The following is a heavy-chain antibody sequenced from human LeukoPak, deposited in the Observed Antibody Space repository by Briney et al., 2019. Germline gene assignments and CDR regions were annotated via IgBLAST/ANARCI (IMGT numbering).Heavy chain of an antibody. Sequence: GGSLGLSCAASGFTFSYYSMNWLRQAPGKGLEWVSSISSSSSYIYYADSVKGRFTISRDNAKSSLYLQMNSLRAEDTAVYYCARGSGYDLSDIDYWGQGTLVTVSS. J-gene: IGHJ4*02. CDR3: ARGSGYDLSDIDY. CDR2: ISSSSSYI. D-gene: IGHD5-12*01. V-gene: IGHV3-21*01. CDR1: GFTFSYYS.